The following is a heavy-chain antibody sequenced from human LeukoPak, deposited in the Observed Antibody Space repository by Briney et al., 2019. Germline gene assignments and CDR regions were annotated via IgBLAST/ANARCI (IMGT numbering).Heavy chain of an antibody. V-gene: IGHV1-69*04. J-gene: IGHJ5*02. Sequence: SVKVSCKASGGTFSSYAISWVRQAPGQGLEWMGRIIPILGIANYAQKFQGRVTITADKSTSTAYMELSSLRSEDTAVYYCAREVGLYYDFWRGEDKQNWFDPWGQGTLVTVSS. D-gene: IGHD3-3*01. CDR3: AREVGLYYDFWRGEDKQNWFDP. CDR1: GGTFSSYA. CDR2: IIPILGIA.